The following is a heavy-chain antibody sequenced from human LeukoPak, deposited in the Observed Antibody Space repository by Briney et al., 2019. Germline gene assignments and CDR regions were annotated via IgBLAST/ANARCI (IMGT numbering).Heavy chain of an antibody. CDR3: ARGRYQGIAVVVAATRNWFDP. CDR1: DDSFSSHY. V-gene: IGHV4-59*11. D-gene: IGHD2-15*01. Sequence: PSETLSLTCAVSDDSFSSHYWTWIRQPPGKGLEWIGYISYIGSTNYNPSLKSRVTISVDTSKNQFSLKLSSVTAADTAVYYCARGRYQGIAVVVAATRNWFDPWGQGTLVTVSS. CDR2: ISYIGST. J-gene: IGHJ5*02.